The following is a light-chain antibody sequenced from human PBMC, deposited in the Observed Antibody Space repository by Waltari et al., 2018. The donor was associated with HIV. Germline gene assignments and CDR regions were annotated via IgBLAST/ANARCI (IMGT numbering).Light chain of an antibody. J-gene: IGLJ1*01. V-gene: IGLV1-40*01. CDR3: QSHDSSLSGYV. CDR1: SSNIGAGYH. Sequence: QSVLTQPPSVSGAPGRRVTISCTGSSSNIGAGYHVHWYQQLPGTAPKLLIYGNSNRPSGVPDRFSGSKSGTSASLAITGLQAEDEADYYCQSHDSSLSGYVFGTGTKVTVL. CDR2: GNS.